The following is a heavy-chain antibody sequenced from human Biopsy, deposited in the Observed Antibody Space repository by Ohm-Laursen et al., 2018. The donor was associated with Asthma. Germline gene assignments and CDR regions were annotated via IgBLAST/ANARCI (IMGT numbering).Heavy chain of an antibody. V-gene: IGHV1-18*01. J-gene: IGHJ6*02. CDR1: GYTFNSAG. CDR2: ISVYNGNT. CDR3: ARAVDYSHYYGIDV. D-gene: IGHD3-10*01. Sequence: GSSVKVSSKTSGYTFNSAGITWVRQAPGQGLEWMGWISVYNGNTKVAQKLQDRVTMITDTSTSTAYMELRSLRSDDTAVYFCARAVDYSHYYGIDVWGQGTRSPSP.